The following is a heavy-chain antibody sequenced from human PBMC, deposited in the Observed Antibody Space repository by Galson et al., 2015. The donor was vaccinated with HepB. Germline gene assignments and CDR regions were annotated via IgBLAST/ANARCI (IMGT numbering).Heavy chain of an antibody. CDR1: GFTFSNAW. D-gene: IGHD2-15*01. CDR3: TRDYTPIVVVVAAMGPDAFDI. Sequence: SLRLSCAASGFTFSNAWMSWVRQAPGKGLEWVGRIKSKTDGGTTDYAAPVKGRFTISRDDSKNTLYLQVNSLKTEDTAVYYCTRDYTPIVVVVAAMGPDAFDIWGQGTMVTVSS. CDR2: IKSKTDGGTT. V-gene: IGHV3-15*01. J-gene: IGHJ3*02.